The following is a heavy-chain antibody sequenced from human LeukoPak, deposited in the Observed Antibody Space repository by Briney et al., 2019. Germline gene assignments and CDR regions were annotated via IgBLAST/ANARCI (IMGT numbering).Heavy chain of an antibody. J-gene: IGHJ4*02. CDR1: VVTLCHYT. D-gene: IGHD3-10*01. Sequence: GGSLRLSCAASVVTLCHYTMNWGRQAPGKGLEWVASISSNSNYVHYVDSVKGRFTISRDNAKNSMSLQMSSLRVEDTAVYYCASSGAGLSLDYWGQGTLVTV. CDR2: ISSNSNYV. CDR3: ASSGAGLSLDY. V-gene: IGHV3-21*01.